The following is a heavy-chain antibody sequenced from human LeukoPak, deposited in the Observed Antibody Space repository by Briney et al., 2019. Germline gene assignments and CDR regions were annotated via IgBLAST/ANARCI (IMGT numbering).Heavy chain of an antibody. J-gene: IGHJ4*02. CDR2: ISSSNSDI. CDR1: GFTFSSDS. D-gene: IGHD6-6*01. Sequence: GGSLRLSCAASGFTFSSDSMNSVRQAPGEGLEWVSFISSSNSDIDYADSVKGRSTISRNNAKTSVDLQKNSVRAENTVLYCCERYYRGGIAARGGDYWGQGTLVTVSS. CDR3: ERYYRGGIAARGGDY. V-gene: IGHV3-21*01.